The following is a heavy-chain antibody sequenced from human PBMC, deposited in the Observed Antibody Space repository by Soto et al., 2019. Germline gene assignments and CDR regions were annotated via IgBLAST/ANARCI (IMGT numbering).Heavy chain of an antibody. V-gene: IGHV1-69*01. CDR2: IIPVSRTP. D-gene: IGHD5-12*01. Sequence: VQLVQSEAEVKKPGSSVKVSCKSSGVTFSSDSISWVRQAPGQGLEWMGGIIPVSRTPTYAQKFQGRVTISADESTRTAYIEVSSLTSEDTAVYYCARGVASSDWGQGTLVTVSS. CDR3: ARGVASSD. CDR1: GVTFSSDS. J-gene: IGHJ4*02.